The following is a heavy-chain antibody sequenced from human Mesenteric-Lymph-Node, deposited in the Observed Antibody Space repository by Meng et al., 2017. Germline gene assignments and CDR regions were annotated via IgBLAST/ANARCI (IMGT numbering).Heavy chain of an antibody. CDR3: ARQSGYFDY. D-gene: IGHD3-10*01. CDR1: GGSISSSSYY. V-gene: IGHV4-61*05. J-gene: IGHJ4*02. CDR2: IYYSGST. Sequence: QLQLQESSPGLVKPPETLSLTCTVSGGSISSSSYYWGWIRQPPGKGLEWIGHIYYSGSTNYNPSLKSRVTISVDTSKNQFSLKLSSVTATDTAVYYCARQSGYFDYWGQGTLVTGSS.